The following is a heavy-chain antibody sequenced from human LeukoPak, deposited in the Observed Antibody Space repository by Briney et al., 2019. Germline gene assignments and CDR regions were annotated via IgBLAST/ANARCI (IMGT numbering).Heavy chain of an antibody. CDR1: GASVSSGSYY. CDR3: ARFPPGIAVAGHNDY. Sequence: SETLSLTCTVSGASVSSGSYYWSWIRQPPGKGLEWIGYMYYSGSTNCNPSLKSRVTISVDTSKNQFSLKLSSVTAADTAVYYCARFPPGIAVAGHNDYWGQGTLVIVSS. J-gene: IGHJ4*02. D-gene: IGHD6-19*01. CDR2: MYYSGST. V-gene: IGHV4-61*01.